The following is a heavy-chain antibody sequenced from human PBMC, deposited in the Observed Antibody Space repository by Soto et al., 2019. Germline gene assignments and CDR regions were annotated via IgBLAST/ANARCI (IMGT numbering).Heavy chain of an antibody. D-gene: IGHD1-26*01. J-gene: IGHJ4*02. V-gene: IGHV5-51*01. CDR3: ARHGFYRPGHAYFDY. CDR2: IFPGTSEA. Sequence: GESLKISCEGSGYTFINYWIGWVRRMPGKGLEWVAFIFPGTSEAKYSPSFQGQVTISADTSISTAYLQWSSLKASDTAMYYCARHGFYRPGHAYFDYWGQGTLVTVSS. CDR1: GYTFINYW.